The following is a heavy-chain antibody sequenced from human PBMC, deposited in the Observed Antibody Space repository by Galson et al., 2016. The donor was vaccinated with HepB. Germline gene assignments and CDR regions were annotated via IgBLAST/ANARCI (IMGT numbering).Heavy chain of an antibody. Sequence: SETLSLTCSVSGGSISSYSWSWIRQPPGKGLEWIGYIYYSGSTNYNPSLKRRVTISVDTSKNQFSLKLTSVTAADTAVYYCARWGAGGSHNPFDSWGQGTLVTVSS. D-gene: IGHD1-14*01. CDR2: IYYSGST. CDR1: GGSISSYS. J-gene: IGHJ4*02. CDR3: ARWGAGGSHNPFDS. V-gene: IGHV4-59*01.